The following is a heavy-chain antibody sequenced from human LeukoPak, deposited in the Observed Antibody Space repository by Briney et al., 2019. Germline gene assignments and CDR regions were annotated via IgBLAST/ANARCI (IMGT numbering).Heavy chain of an antibody. J-gene: IGHJ5*02. CDR1: GASISSANSY. V-gene: IGHV4-39*01. D-gene: IGHD3-3*01. CDR2: VSYSGST. CDR3: ARLVRSVPRRFDP. Sequence: SETLSLTCNVSGASISSANSYWGWIRQPPGKGLECLGTVSYSGSTYYNPSLQSRVTISVDTSRNQFSLKLSSVTATDTAVYYCARLVRSVPRRFDPWGQGTLVTVSS.